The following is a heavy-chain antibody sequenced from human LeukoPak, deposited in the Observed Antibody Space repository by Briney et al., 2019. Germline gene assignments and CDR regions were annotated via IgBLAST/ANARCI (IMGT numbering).Heavy chain of an antibody. Sequence: ASVKVSCKPSGYTFTSYGTSCVRQAPGQGLEWMRWISAYNGNTNYAQRLQGRVTMTTDTSTSTAYVELRSLRSDDTAVYYCARDPLRFLEWLPTQTHAFDIWGQGTMVTVSS. D-gene: IGHD3-3*01. V-gene: IGHV1-18*01. J-gene: IGHJ3*02. CDR1: GYTFTSYG. CDR3: ARDPLRFLEWLPTQTHAFDI. CDR2: ISAYNGNT.